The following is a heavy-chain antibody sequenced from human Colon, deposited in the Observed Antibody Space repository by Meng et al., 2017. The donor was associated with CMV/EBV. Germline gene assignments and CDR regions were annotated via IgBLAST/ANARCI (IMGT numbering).Heavy chain of an antibody. CDR2: ISDVGINK. D-gene: IGHD5-24*01. J-gene: IGHJ6*02. V-gene: IGHV3-30*04. CDR3: ARAPPKERHNYYYGMDV. Sequence: GGSLRLSCVASAFRFNSYNIHWVRQPLGKGLEWVAMISDVGINKYYGDFVKGRFTVSRDDSKNTVYLQMNGLRGEDTAVYYCARAPPKERHNYYYGMDVWGQGTAVTVSS. CDR1: AFRFNSYN.